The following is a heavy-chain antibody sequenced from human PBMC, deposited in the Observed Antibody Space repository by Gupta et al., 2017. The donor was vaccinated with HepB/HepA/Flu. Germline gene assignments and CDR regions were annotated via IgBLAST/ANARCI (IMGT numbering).Heavy chain of an antibody. D-gene: IGHD3-3*01. CDR2: ISYDGSDE. J-gene: IGHJ5*02. CDR1: GFTFSSFG. Sequence: QVQLMESGGGVVQPGRSLRLSCAASGFTFSSFGMHWVRQAPGKGLDWVAVISYDGSDEYYADSVKGRFTISRDNSKNTLYLQMNSLRAEDTAVYYCAKDLLRFLETLWFDPWGQGTLVTVSS. V-gene: IGHV3-30*18. CDR3: AKDLLRFLETLWFDP.